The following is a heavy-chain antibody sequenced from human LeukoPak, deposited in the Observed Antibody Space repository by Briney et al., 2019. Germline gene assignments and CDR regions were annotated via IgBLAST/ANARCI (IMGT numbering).Heavy chain of an antibody. J-gene: IGHJ4*02. CDR1: GYTFTSYA. D-gene: IGHD6-13*01. V-gene: IGHV1-18*01. CDR2: ISAYNGNT. Sequence: GASVKVSCKASGYTFTSYAMHWVRQAPGQRLEWMGWISAYNGNTNYAQKLQGRITMTTDTSTSTAYMELRSLRSDDTAVYYCARDSSSWSLHLDYWGQGTLVTVSS. CDR3: ARDSSSWSLHLDY.